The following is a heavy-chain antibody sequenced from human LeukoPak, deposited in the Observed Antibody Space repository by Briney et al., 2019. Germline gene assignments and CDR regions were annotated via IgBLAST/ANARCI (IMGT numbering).Heavy chain of an antibody. CDR1: GYTFTSYD. CDR2: MNPNSGNT. J-gene: IGHJ4*02. CDR3: ARGDFWSGKGTDY. Sequence: ASVKVSCKASGYTFTSYDINWVRQATGQGLEWMGWMNPNSGNTGYAQKLQGRVTMTTDTSTSTAYMELRSLRSDDTAVYYCARGDFWSGKGTDYWGQGTLVTVSS. D-gene: IGHD3-3*01. V-gene: IGHV1-8*01.